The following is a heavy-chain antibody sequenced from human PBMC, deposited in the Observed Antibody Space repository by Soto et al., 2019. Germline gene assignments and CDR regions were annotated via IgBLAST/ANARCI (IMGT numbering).Heavy chain of an antibody. CDR3: ARDPLAVERPY. J-gene: IGHJ4*02. CDR2: ISYDGSNK. D-gene: IGHD6-19*01. CDR1: GFTFSNYA. Sequence: QVQLVESGGGVVQPGRSLRLSCAASGFTFSNYAMHWVRQAPGKGLEWVAVISYDGSNKYYADSVKGRFTISRDNSKNTRYLQMNSLRAEDTAVYYCARDPLAVERPYWGQGTLVTVSS. V-gene: IGHV3-30-3*01.